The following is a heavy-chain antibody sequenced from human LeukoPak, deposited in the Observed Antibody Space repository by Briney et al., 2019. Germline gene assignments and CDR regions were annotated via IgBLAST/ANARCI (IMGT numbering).Heavy chain of an antibody. Sequence: GGSLRLSCAASGFTFSSYDMSWVRQAPGKGLECVSAISRGVGSTYYADSVKGRFTISRDNAKNTLYLQMNSLRAEDTAVYYCARSAGYTGREYYDFWSGPVTNNPFDYWGQGTLVTVSS. J-gene: IGHJ4*02. V-gene: IGHV3-23*01. D-gene: IGHD3-3*01. CDR1: GFTFSSYD. CDR3: ARSAGYTGREYYDFWSGPVTNNPFDY. CDR2: ISRGVGST.